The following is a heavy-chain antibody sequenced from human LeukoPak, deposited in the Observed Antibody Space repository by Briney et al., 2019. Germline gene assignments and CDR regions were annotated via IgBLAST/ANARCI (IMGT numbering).Heavy chain of an antibody. D-gene: IGHD4-17*01. CDR2: ISYDGNTQ. CDR1: GFIFSNYA. Sequence: GGSLRLSCAASGFIFSNYAIHWVRQAPGKGLEWVAAISYDGNTQHYADPVKGRFTISRDNSKSKVYLQIDTLTIEDSAVYYCVKPYPTLTTSSVLDTWGQGTLVTVSS. V-gene: IGHV3-30*18. CDR3: VKPYPTLTTSSVLDT. J-gene: IGHJ5*01.